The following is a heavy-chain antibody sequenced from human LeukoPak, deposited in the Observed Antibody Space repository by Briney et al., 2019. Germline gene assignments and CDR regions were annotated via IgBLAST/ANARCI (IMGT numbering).Heavy chain of an antibody. V-gene: IGHV4-59*01. CDR2: IYNSGST. CDR1: GGSISVYY. D-gene: IGHD3-10*01. J-gene: IGHJ4*02. Sequence: SETLSLTCTVSGGSISVYYWSWIRQPPGKRLEWIGYIYNSGSTNYNPSLKSRLTISVDTSKNQFSLKLSSVTAADTAVYYCARDRELGYWGQGTLVTVSP. CDR3: ARDRELGY.